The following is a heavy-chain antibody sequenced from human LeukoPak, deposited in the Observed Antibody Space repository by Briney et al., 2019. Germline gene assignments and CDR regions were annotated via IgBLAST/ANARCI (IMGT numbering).Heavy chain of an antibody. V-gene: IGHV1-46*01. CDR1: GYTFTNYY. CDR2: INPSGGST. CDR3: ARVSPNRRISYGYQNWFDP. J-gene: IGHJ5*02. Sequence: ASVKVSCKASGYTFTNYYIHWVRQAPGQGLEWMGIINPSGGSTSYAQKLQGRVTMTTDTSTSTAYMELRSLRSDDTAVYFCARVSPNRRISYGYQNWFDPWGQGTLVSVSS. D-gene: IGHD5-18*01.